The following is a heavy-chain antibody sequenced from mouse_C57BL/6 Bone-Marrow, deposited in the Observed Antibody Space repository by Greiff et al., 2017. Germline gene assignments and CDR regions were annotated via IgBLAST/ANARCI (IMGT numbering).Heavy chain of an antibody. CDR2: IHPSDSDT. CDR3: AIKGYDGSWFAY. D-gene: IGHD2-3*01. CDR1: GYTFTSYW. J-gene: IGHJ3*01. Sequence: QVQLKQPGAELVKPGASVKVSCKASGYTFTSYWMHWVKQRPGQGLEWIGRIHPSDSDTNYTQKFKGKATLTVDKSSSTAYMQLSSLTSEDSAVYYCAIKGYDGSWFAYWGQGTLVTVSA. V-gene: IGHV1-74*01.